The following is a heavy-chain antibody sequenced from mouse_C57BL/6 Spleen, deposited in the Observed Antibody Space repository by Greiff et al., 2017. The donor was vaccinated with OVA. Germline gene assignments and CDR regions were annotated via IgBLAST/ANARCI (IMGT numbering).Heavy chain of an antibody. J-gene: IGHJ4*01. CDR2: FHPYTDDT. V-gene: IGHV1-47*01. CDR1: GYTFTTYP. CDR3: ARGYYGSYYAMDY. D-gene: IGHD2-1*01. Sequence: VQLQQSGAELVKPGASVKMSCKASGYTFTTYPIEWMKQNHGKSLEWIGTFHPYTDDTKYNEKFKGKAILTVEKSSSTVYLELSRLTSDDSAVYYCARGYYGSYYAMDYWGQGTSVTVSS.